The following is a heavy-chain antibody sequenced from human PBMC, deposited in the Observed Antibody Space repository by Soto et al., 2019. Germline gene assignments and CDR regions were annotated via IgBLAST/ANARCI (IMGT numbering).Heavy chain of an antibody. CDR3: ARVRRLGYYILTGYFWFDP. D-gene: IGHD3-9*01. CDR1: GGSFSGYY. V-gene: IGHV4-34*01. Sequence: SETLSLTCAVYGGSFSGYYWSWIRQPPGKGLEWIGEINHSGSTNYNPSLKSRVTISVDTSKNQFSLKLSSVTAADTAVYYCARVRRLGYYILTGYFWFDPWGQGTLVTVSS. CDR2: INHSGST. J-gene: IGHJ5*02.